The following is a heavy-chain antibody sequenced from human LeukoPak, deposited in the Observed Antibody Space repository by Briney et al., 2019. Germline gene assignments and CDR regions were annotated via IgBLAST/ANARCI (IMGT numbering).Heavy chain of an antibody. Sequence: GGSLRLSCAASGFTFSSYSMNWVRQAPGKGLEWVSSIGSSSSYIYYADSVKGRFTISRDDAKNSLYLQMNSLRAEDTAVYYCARDRDSGYGFRFDPWGQGTLVTVSS. V-gene: IGHV3-21*01. CDR2: IGSSSSYI. CDR1: GFTFSSYS. D-gene: IGHD5-12*01. CDR3: ARDRDSGYGFRFDP. J-gene: IGHJ5*02.